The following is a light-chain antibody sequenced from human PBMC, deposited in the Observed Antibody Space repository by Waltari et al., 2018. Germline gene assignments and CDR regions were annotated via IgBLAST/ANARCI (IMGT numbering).Light chain of an antibody. J-gene: IGLJ2*01. Sequence: QSVLTQPPSVSAAPGQMGTISCSGSSSNIGTNYVSWYQQLPGTAPRLLIYDNNQRPSGIPDRFSGSKSGTSATLGITGLQTGDEADYYCASYDSDLDDVPFGGGTKLTVL. V-gene: IGLV1-51*02. CDR2: DNN. CDR3: ASYDSDLDDVP. CDR1: SSNIGTNY.